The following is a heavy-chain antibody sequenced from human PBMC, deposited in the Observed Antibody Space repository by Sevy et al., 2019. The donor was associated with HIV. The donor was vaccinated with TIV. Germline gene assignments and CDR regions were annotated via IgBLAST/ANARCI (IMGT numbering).Heavy chain of an antibody. J-gene: IGHJ6*02. CDR1: GFTFSRNA. CDR2: ITGSGGST. V-gene: IGHV3-23*01. Sequence: GGSLRLSCAASGFTFSRNAMSWVRQAPGKGLEWASGITGSGGSTYYAVSVKGRFTISRDNSKNTLYLQMNSLRVEDTAVYYCAKVGYCSSTSCYSIYYGMDVWGQGTTVTVSS. CDR3: AKVGYCSSTSCYSIYYGMDV. D-gene: IGHD2-2*02.